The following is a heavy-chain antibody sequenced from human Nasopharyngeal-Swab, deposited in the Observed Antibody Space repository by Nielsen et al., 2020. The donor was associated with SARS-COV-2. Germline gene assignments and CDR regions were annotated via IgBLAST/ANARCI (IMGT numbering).Heavy chain of an antibody. V-gene: IGHV3-49*02. D-gene: IGHD3-16*02. Sequence: WIRQPPGKGLEWVGFIRSKAYGGTTEYAASVKGRFTISRDDSKSIAYLQMNSLKTGDTAVYYCTRSYDYVWGSYRKSWGQGTLVTVSS. CDR3: TRSYDYVWGSYRKS. J-gene: IGHJ5*02. CDR2: IRSKAYGGTT.